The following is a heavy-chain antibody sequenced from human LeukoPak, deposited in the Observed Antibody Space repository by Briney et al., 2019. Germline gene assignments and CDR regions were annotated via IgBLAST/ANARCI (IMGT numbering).Heavy chain of an antibody. CDR2: ITNSGNSK. CDR1: EFTFSSYS. D-gene: IGHD3-22*01. V-gene: IGHV3-48*01. J-gene: IGHJ4*02. CDR3: ARTRSSGYLTSDY. Sequence: GGSLRLSCAASEFTFSSYSMNWVRQAPGKGLEWVSYITNSGNSKSYADSVKGRFTISRDNTKNSLYLQMNGLRAEDTAVYYCARTRSSGYLTSDYWGQGILVTVSS.